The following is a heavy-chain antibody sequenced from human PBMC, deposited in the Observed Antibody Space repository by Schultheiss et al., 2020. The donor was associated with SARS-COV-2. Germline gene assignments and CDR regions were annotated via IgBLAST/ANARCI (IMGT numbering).Heavy chain of an antibody. J-gene: IGHJ4*02. V-gene: IGHV3-30*04. CDR3: ARDPTAYYDFWSGYYSIDY. CDR1: GFTFSSYA. D-gene: IGHD3-3*01. CDR2: ISYDGSKK. Sequence: GGSLRLSCAASGFTFSSYAMSWVRQAPGKGLEWVAVISYDGSKKYYADSVKGRFTISRDNSKNTLYLQMNSLRAEDTAVYYCARDPTAYYDFWSGYYSIDYWGQGTLVTVSS.